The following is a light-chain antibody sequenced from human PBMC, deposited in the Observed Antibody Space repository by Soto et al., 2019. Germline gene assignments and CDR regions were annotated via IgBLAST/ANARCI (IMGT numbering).Light chain of an antibody. Sequence: DIQMTQSPSXLXAXXXXRVTXTCRASQSISNYLNWYQQKPGKAPKLLIYAASSMQSGVPSRFSGSGSETDFTLTISSLQPDDSATYYCQQSFSPLWTFGQGTKVEV. V-gene: IGKV1-39*01. J-gene: IGKJ1*01. CDR2: AAS. CDR1: QSISNY. CDR3: QQSFSPLWT.